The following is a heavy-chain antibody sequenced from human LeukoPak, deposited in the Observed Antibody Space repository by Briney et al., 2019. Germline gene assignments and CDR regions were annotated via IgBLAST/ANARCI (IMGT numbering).Heavy chain of an antibody. D-gene: IGHD3-10*01. CDR2: INPSGGST. Sequence: ASVKVSCKASGYTFTSYYMHWVRQAPGQGLEWMGIINPSGGSTSYAQKFQGRVTITRNTSISTAYMELSSLRSEDTAVYYCAIASRGDYYGFDYWGQGTLVTVSS. V-gene: IGHV1-46*01. CDR1: GYTFTSYY. CDR3: AIASRGDYYGFDY. J-gene: IGHJ4*02.